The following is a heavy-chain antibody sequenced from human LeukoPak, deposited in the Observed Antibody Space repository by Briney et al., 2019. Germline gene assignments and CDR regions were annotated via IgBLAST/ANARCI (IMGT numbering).Heavy chain of an antibody. CDR3: ARHSGRSPVSSYDY. V-gene: IGHV4-39*01. J-gene: IGHJ4*02. CDR1: GGSISSSSYY. D-gene: IGHD3-10*01. CDR2: IYYSGST. Sequence: PSETLSLTCTVSGGSISSSSYYWGWIRQPPGKGLEWIGSIYYSGSTYYNPSLKSRVTISVDTSKNQFSLKLSSVTAADTAVYYCARHSGRSPVSSYDYWGQGTLVTVSS.